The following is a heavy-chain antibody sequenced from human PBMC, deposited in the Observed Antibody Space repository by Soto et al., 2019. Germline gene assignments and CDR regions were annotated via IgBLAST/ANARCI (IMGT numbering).Heavy chain of an antibody. D-gene: IGHD2-8*01. Sequence: PGESLKISCKGSGYRFSSYWIAWVRQMPGKGLEWMGIINPGDSDTIYSPSFQGQFTFSADKSTSTAYLQWSSLKASDSAMYYCARQGSNGAYYYYGMDVWGQGTTVTVAS. J-gene: IGHJ6*02. V-gene: IGHV5-51*01. CDR3: ARQGSNGAYYYYGMDV. CDR2: INPGDSDT. CDR1: GYRFSSYW.